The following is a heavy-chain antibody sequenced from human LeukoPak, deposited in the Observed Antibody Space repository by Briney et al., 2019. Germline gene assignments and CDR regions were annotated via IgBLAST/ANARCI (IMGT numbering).Heavy chain of an antibody. CDR1: GFTVSSNY. J-gene: IGHJ4*02. CDR2: IYSGGST. D-gene: IGHD5-18*01. V-gene: IGHV3-53*01. CDR3: ARRATTERGHSYGLDY. Sequence: GESLRLSCAASGFTVSSNYMSWVRQAPGKGLEWVTVIYSGGSTYYADSVKGRFTNSRDNAKNSLYLQMSSLRVEDTAVYYCARRATTERGHSYGLDYWGQGTLVTVSS.